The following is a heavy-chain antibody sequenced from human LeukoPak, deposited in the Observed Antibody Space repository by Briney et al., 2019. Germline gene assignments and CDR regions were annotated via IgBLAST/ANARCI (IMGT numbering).Heavy chain of an antibody. J-gene: IGHJ5*02. CDR3: AQYVSGTFYKANWFDP. D-gene: IGHD3-10*01. CDR1: GGSFSTAGYY. Sequence: PSQTLSLTCTVSGGSFSTAGYYWSWIRQPQGNAIEWIGTIFSSGLTSYTPSPASRVTIPLHTFHNHSFLQLTSVTAADPALYFRAQYVSGTFYKANWFDPWGQGTLVTVSS. V-gene: IGHV4-31*03. CDR2: IFSSGLT.